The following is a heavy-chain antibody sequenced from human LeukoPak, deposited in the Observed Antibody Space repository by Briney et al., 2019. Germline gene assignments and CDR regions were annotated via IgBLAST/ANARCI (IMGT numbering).Heavy chain of an antibody. V-gene: IGHV3-33*01. CDR2: IWYDGRNT. Sequence: PGRSLRLSCAASGFTFSSYGMHWVRQAPGKGLEWVGLIWYDGRNTYYVDSVKGRFTISRDNSKNTLYLQMNSLRAEDTAVYYCARDYGGTVTNPGGFDYWGQGTLVTVSS. D-gene: IGHD4-17*01. J-gene: IGHJ4*02. CDR3: ARDYGGTVTNPGGFDY. CDR1: GFTFSSYG.